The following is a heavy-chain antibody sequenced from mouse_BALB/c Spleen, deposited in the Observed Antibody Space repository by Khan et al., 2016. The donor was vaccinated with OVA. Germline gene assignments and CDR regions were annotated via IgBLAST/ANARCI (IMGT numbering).Heavy chain of an antibody. J-gene: IGHJ3*01. CDR1: GYTFTSYW. Sequence: QVQLKQSGAELVRPGASVKLSCKASGYTFTSYWMNWVRQRPGQGLEWVGKINPSDSESHYNQMFKDKATLTVDTSSGTAYIQHSSLTSEDSAVYYCTRREKYGYDPSWFAYWGQGTLVTVSA. CDR2: INPSDSES. V-gene: IGHV1-61*01. CDR3: TRREKYGYDPSWFAY. D-gene: IGHD2-2*01.